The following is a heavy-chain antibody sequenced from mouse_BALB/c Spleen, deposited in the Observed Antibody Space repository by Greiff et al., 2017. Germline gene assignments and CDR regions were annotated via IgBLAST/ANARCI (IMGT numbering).Heavy chain of an antibody. CDR2: ISYDGSN. Sequence: EVQVVESGPGLVKPSQSLSLTCSVTGYSITSGYYWNWIRQFPGNKLEWMGYISYDGSNNYNPSLKNRISITRDTSKNQFFLKLNSVTTEDTATYYCAKEYRYYFDYWGQGTTLTVSS. D-gene: IGHD2-14*01. V-gene: IGHV3-6*02. J-gene: IGHJ2*01. CDR3: AKEYRYYFDY. CDR1: GYSITSGYY.